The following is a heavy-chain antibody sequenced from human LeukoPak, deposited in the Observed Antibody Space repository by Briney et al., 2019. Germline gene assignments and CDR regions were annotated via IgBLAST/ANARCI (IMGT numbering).Heavy chain of an antibody. D-gene: IGHD3-22*01. CDR3: AKARYYDSSGLGQH. J-gene: IGHJ1*01. V-gene: IGHV3-23*01. CDR2: ISGSGGST. Sequence: GGSLRLSCAASGFTFSSYAMSWVRQAPGKGLEWVSAISGSGGSTYYADSVKGRITISRDNSKNTLYLQMNSLRAEDTAVYYCAKARYYDSSGLGQHWGQGTLVTVSS. CDR1: GFTFSSYA.